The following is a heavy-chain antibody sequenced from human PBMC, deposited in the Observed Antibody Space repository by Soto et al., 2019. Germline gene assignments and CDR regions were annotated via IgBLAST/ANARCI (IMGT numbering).Heavy chain of an antibody. V-gene: IGHV4-31*03. CDR1: VGSISSGGYY. Sequence: PSWTLSLTCTVSVGSISSGGYYWSWIRQHPGKGLEWIGYICYSGSTYYNPSLKSRVTISVDTSKNQFSLKLSSVTAADTAVYYCARDRSGHLDYWGQGTLVTVSS. J-gene: IGHJ4*02. CDR2: ICYSGST. CDR3: ARDRSGHLDY.